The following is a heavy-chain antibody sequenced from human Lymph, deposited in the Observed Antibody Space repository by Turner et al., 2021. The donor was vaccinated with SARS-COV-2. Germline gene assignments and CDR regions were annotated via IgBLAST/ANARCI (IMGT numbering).Heavy chain of an antibody. CDR3: ARDIPTTADYFDY. CDR1: GFTFSTYS. Sequence: EVQLVESGGGLVKSGGSLRLTCAASGFTFSTYSMNWFRQARGKGLEWISSISSSSSYIYYADSVKGRFTISRDDAKNSLYLQMNSLRAEDTAVYYCARDIPTTADYFDYWGQGTLVTVSS. D-gene: IGHD4-17*01. CDR2: ISSSSSYI. J-gene: IGHJ4*02. V-gene: IGHV3-21*01.